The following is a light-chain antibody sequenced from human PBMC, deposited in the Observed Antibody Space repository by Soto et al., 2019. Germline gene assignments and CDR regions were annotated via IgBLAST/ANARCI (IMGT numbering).Light chain of an antibody. CDR3: QQYETWPRT. V-gene: IGKV3-15*01. Sequence: VMTQSPATLSVSPGDTATLSCRSSQNVHINLAWYQQKPGQAPTLLIYGVSARAPGVPARFSGTGSGTEFTLTIRNLQSEDFGVYYCQQYETWPRTFGQGTK. J-gene: IGKJ2*01. CDR1: QNVHIN. CDR2: GVS.